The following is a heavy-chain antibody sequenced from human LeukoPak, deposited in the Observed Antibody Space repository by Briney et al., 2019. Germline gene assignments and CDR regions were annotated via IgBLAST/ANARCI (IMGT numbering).Heavy chain of an antibody. Sequence: PSETLSPTCAVSGYSISSGCYWGWIRQPPGKGLEWIGNIYHSGSTYYNPSLKSRLTISVDASKNQFSLKLSSVTAADTAVYYRARHGPYGQTSPIDYWGQGTLVTVSS. V-gene: IGHV4-38-2*01. CDR2: IYHSGST. CDR3: ARHGPYGQTSPIDY. J-gene: IGHJ4*02. CDR1: GYSISSGCY. D-gene: IGHD3-10*01.